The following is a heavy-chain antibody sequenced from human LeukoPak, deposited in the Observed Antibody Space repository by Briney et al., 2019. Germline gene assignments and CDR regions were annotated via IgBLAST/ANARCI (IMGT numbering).Heavy chain of an antibody. Sequence: GGSLRLSCAASGFIFGTYAMSWVRQAPGKGLEWVSVISGSDGSTYYADSVKGRFTISRDNSKNTLYLQMNSLRVEDTAVYYCVRGRIVVVTAASDYWGQGTQVTVSS. CDR2: ISGSDGST. J-gene: IGHJ4*02. CDR1: GFIFGTYA. D-gene: IGHD2-21*02. CDR3: VRGRIVVVTAASDY. V-gene: IGHV3-23*01.